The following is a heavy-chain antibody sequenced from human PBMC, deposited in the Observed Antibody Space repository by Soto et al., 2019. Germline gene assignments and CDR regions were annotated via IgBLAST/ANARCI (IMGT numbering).Heavy chain of an antibody. Sequence: GGSLRLSCAASGFMFSNHGMHWVRQAPGKGLEWVAVISYDGSNKYYADSVKGRFTISRDNSKNTLYLQMNSLRAEDTAVYYCARETDGMDVWGQGTTVTVSS. J-gene: IGHJ6*02. CDR1: GFMFSNHG. CDR2: ISYDGSNK. V-gene: IGHV3-30*19. CDR3: ARETDGMDV.